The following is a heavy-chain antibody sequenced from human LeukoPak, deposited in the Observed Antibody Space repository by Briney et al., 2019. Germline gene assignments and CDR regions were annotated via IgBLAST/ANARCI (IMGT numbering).Heavy chain of an antibody. CDR3: ARDRMGVRAFDY. Sequence: PSETLSLTCAVSGGSISSTNWWSWVRQPPGKGLEWIGEIYHSGSTNYNPSLKSRVTISADKSKTQFSLKLAYVTAADTAVYYCARDRMGVRAFDYWGQGTLVTVSS. D-gene: IGHD3-10*01. CDR1: GGSISSTNW. V-gene: IGHV4-4*02. CDR2: IYHSGST. J-gene: IGHJ4*02.